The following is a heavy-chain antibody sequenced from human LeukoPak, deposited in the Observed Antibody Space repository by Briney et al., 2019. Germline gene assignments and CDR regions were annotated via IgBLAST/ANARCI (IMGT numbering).Heavy chain of an antibody. V-gene: IGHV3-11*01. Sequence: PGGSLRLSCAASGFTFSDYYMSWIRQAPGKGLEWVSYISSSGSTIYYADSVKGRFTISRDNAKNSLYLQMNSLRAEDTAVYYCARDRATVTTANWFDPWGQGTLVTVSS. CDR2: ISSSGSTI. D-gene: IGHD4-17*01. J-gene: IGHJ5*02. CDR1: GFTFSDYY. CDR3: ARDRATVTTANWFDP.